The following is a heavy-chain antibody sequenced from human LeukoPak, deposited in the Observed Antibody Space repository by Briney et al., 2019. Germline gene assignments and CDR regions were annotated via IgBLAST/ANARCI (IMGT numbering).Heavy chain of an antibody. CDR2: INPSEGST. Sequence: ASVKVSCKASGYTFTNYHIHWVRQAPGQGLESMGIINPSEGSTIHAQKFQGRVTMTRATSTTTVYMELSSLRSEDTAVYYCARTSLDSYYDSSKGAFDIWGQGTMVTVSS. CDR3: ARTSLDSYYDSSKGAFDI. CDR1: GYTFTNYH. D-gene: IGHD3-22*01. J-gene: IGHJ3*02. V-gene: IGHV1-46*01.